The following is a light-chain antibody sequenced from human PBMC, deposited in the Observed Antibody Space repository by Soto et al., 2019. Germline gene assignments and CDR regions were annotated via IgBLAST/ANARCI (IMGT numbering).Light chain of an antibody. CDR2: SNN. CDR1: SSNIGSNT. V-gene: IGLV1-44*01. Sequence: QSVLTQPPSASGTPGQRVTISCSGSSSNIGSNTVNWYHQLPGTAPKLLIYSNNQRPSGVPDRFFGSKSGTSASLAISGLQSEDEADYYCAAWDDSLSGLVFGGGTKLTVL. CDR3: AAWDDSLSGLV. J-gene: IGLJ2*01.